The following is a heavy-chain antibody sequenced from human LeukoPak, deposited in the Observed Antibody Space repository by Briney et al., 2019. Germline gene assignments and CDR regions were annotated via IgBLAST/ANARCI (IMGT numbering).Heavy chain of an antibody. V-gene: IGHV3-48*03. CDR1: GFTFGSYK. D-gene: IGHD5-18*01. CDR2: ISSSGSTI. J-gene: IGHJ4*02. Sequence: GGSLRLSCAASGFTFGSYKMNWVRQAPGKGLEWVSYISSSGSTIYYADSVKGRFTISRDNAKNSLYLQMNSLRAEDTAVYYCARDPEDTAMVSFDYWGQGTLVTVSS. CDR3: ARDPEDTAMVSFDY.